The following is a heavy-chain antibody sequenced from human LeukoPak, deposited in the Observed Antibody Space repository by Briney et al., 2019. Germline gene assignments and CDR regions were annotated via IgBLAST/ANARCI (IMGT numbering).Heavy chain of an antibody. V-gene: IGHV4-34*01. J-gene: IGHJ5*02. CDR2: INHSGST. CDR1: GGSLSGYY. Sequence: SETLSLTCGVYGGSLSGYYWSWIRQPPEKGLEWIGEINHSGSTNYNPSLKSRVTISADTSKNQFSLKLSSVTAADTAVYYCARGKNWFDPWGQGTLVTVSS. CDR3: ARGKNWFDP.